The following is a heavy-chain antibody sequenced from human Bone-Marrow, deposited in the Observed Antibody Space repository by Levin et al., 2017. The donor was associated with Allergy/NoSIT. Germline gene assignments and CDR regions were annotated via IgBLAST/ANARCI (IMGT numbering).Heavy chain of an antibody. CDR1: GYTFTNYP. CDR3: AREEVYDYTSGSTSGFDL. CDR2: INTNTGKP. V-gene: IGHV7-4-1*02. J-gene: IGHJ4*02. Sequence: ASVKVSCKASGYTFTNYPMNWVRQAPGQGLEWMGWINTNTGKPTYAQDFRGRFVFSLDASVGTAFLQIRGLKAEDTAVYYCAREEVYDYTSGSTSGFDLWGQGSLVTVSS. D-gene: IGHD3-16*01.